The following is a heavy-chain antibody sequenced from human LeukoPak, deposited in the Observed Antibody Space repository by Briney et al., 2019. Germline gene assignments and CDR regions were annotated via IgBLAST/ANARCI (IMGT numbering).Heavy chain of an antibody. Sequence: SETLSLTCTVSGGSISSSSYYWGWIRQPPGKGLEWIGSIYYSGSTYYNPSLKSRVTISVDTSKNQFSLKLSSVTAADTAVYYCARATDVGSSGWLDYWGQGTLVTVSS. CDR2: IYYSGST. V-gene: IGHV4-39*07. CDR1: GGSISSSSYY. J-gene: IGHJ4*02. D-gene: IGHD6-19*01. CDR3: ARATDVGSSGWLDY.